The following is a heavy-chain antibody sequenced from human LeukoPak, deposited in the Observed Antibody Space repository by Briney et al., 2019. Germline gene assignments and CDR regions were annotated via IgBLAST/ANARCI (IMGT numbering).Heavy chain of an antibody. CDR2: IYTSGST. D-gene: IGHD2-15*01. V-gene: IGHV4-4*07. J-gene: IGHJ6*02. Sequence: SETLSLTCTVSGGSISSYYWSWIRQPAGKGLEWIGRIYTSGSTNYNPSLKSRVTMSVDTSKNQFSLKLSSVTAADTAVYYCARDSVIVVVVDATDYYYGMDVWGQGTTVTVSS. CDR3: ARDSVIVVVVDATDYYYGMDV. CDR1: GGSISSYY.